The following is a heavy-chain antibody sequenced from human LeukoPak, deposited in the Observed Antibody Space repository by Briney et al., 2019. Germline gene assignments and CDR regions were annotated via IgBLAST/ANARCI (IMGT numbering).Heavy chain of an antibody. V-gene: IGHV3-15*01. CDR2: IKTNTDGGTT. Sequence: GGSLRLSCAAPGFTFFDAWMSWVRQAPGRGLEWVGRIKTNTDGGTTAYAAPVKGRFTISRDDSKNTLYLQMDSLRTEDTAVYFCTTFESTLQYLDPWGQGTLVTVSS. CDR1: GFTFFDAW. J-gene: IGHJ5*02. D-gene: IGHD4-11*01. CDR3: TTFESTLQYLDP.